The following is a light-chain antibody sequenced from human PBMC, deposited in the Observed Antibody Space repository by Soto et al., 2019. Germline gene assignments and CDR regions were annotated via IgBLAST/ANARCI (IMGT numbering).Light chain of an antibody. J-gene: IGKJ1*01. CDR3: QQYNSYSPWT. CDR2: KAS. CDR1: QSISSW. V-gene: IGKV1-5*03. Sequence: DIQMTQSPSTLSASVGDRVTITCRASQSISSWLAWYQQKPGKATKLLIYKASSLESGVPSRFSGSGSGTEFTLTISSLQPDDFATYYCQQYNSYSPWTFGQGTKVEI.